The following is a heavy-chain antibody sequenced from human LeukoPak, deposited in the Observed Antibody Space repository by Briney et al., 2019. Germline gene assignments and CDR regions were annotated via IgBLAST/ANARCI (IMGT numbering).Heavy chain of an antibody. CDR1: GGSISSYY. J-gene: IGHJ4*02. V-gene: IGHV3-23*01. CDR2: ISGSGGST. CDR3: AKDLVRELPFDY. D-gene: IGHD1-26*01. Sequence: ETLSLTCTVSGGSISSYYWSWIRQPPGKGLEWVSAISGSGGSTYYADSVKGRFTISRDNSKNTLYLQMNSLRAEDTAVYYCAKDLVRELPFDYWGQGTLVTVSS.